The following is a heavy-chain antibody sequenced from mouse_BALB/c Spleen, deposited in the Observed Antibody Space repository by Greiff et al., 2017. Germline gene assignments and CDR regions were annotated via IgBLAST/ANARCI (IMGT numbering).Heavy chain of an antibody. V-gene: IGHV1-69*02. CDR3: ARSYDPYAMDY. D-gene: IGHD2-3*01. Sequence: VQLQQPGAELVKPGAPVKLSCKASGYTFTSYWMNWVKQRPGRGLEWIGRIDPSDSETHYNQKFKDKATLTVDKSSSTAYIQLSSLTSEDSAVYYCARSYDPYAMDYWGQGTSVTVSS. CDR1: GYTFTSYW. J-gene: IGHJ4*01. CDR2: IDPSDSET.